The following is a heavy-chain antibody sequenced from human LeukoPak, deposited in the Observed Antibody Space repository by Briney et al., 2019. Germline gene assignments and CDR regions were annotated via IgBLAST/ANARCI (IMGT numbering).Heavy chain of an antibody. CDR1: GFTFSSYW. CDR2: INSDGSST. D-gene: IGHD6-19*01. CDR3: ARLWLYSSGLSP. J-gene: IGHJ5*02. Sequence: PGGSLRLSCAASGFTFSSYWMHWVRQAPGKGLVWVSRINSDGSSTTYADSVKGRFTISRDNAKNTLYLQMNSLRAEDTAVYYCARLWLYSSGLSPWGQGTLVTVSS. V-gene: IGHV3-74*01.